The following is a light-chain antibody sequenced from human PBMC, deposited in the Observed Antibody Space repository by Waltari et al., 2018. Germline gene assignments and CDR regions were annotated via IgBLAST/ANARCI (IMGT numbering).Light chain of an antibody. Sequence: DIQMTQSPSALSASVGDTVTITCRASQSISSWLDWYQQKPGKAPKVLIYKASSLQSGVPSRFSGSGSGTEFTLTISSLQPEDFATYYCLQYSSSPLTFGGGTKVEIK. J-gene: IGKJ4*01. V-gene: IGKV1D-16*01. CDR2: KAS. CDR1: QSISSW. CDR3: LQYSSSPLT.